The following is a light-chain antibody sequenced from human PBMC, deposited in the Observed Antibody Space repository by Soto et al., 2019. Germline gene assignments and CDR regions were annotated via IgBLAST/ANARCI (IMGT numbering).Light chain of an antibody. CDR3: QQSYSTPWT. CDR2: AAS. V-gene: IGKV1-39*01. J-gene: IGKJ1*01. Sequence: DIQMTQSPSSLSASVGDRVTIPCRASQSISNYLSWYQQIPGKAPKLLIYAASTLRSGVSSRFSGSGSGTDFTLTISSLQPDDCATYDCQQSYSTPWTFGQGTKVEIK. CDR1: QSISNY.